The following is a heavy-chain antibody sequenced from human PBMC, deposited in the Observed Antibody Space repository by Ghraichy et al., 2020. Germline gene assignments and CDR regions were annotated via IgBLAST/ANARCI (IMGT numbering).Heavy chain of an antibody. Sequence: GGSLRLSCAASGFTFSGSAMHWVRQASGKGLEWVGRIRSKANSYATAYAASVKGRFTISRDDSKNTAYLQMNSLKTEDTAVYYCTRGYCSSTSCYIDYWGQGTLVTVSS. CDR2: IRSKANSYAT. V-gene: IGHV3-73*01. CDR3: TRGYCSSTSCYIDY. D-gene: IGHD2-2*02. J-gene: IGHJ4*02. CDR1: GFTFSGSA.